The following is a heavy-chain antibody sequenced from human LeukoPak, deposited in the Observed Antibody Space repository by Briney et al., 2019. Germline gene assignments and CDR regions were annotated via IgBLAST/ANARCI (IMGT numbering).Heavy chain of an antibody. V-gene: IGHV1-8*01. J-gene: IGHJ3*02. D-gene: IGHD3-16*02. Sequence: RGASVKVSCKASGYTFTSYDINWVRQATGQGLEWMGWMNPNSGNTGYAQKFQGRVTMTRNTSISTAYMELSSLRSEDTAVYYCARGFQMITFGGVIVYDAFDTWGQGTMVTVSS. CDR2: MNPNSGNT. CDR3: ARGFQMITFGGVIVYDAFDT. CDR1: GYTFTSYD.